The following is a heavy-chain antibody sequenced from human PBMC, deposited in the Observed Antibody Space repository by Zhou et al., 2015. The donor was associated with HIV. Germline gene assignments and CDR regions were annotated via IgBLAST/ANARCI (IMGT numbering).Heavy chain of an antibody. CDR2: IIPIFGTA. Sequence: QVQLVQSGAEVKKPGSSVKVSCKASGGTFSSYAISWVRQAPGQGLEWMGGIIPIFGTANYAQKFQGRVTITADESTSTAYMELSSLRSEDTAVYYCARDRRPIPKPSYSSYYYGMDVWGQGTHGHRLL. CDR3: ARDRRPIPKPSYSSYYYGMDV. CDR1: GGTFSSYA. J-gene: IGHJ6*02. V-gene: IGHV1-69*01. D-gene: IGHD6-13*01.